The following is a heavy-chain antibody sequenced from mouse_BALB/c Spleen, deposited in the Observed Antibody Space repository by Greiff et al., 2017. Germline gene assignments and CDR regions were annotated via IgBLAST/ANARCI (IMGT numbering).Heavy chain of an antibody. CDR1: GFSLTSYG. Sequence: VQLQQSGPGLVQPSQSLSITCTVSGFSLTSYGVHWVRQSPGKGLEWLGVIWSGGSTDYNAAFISRLSISNDNSKSQVFFKMNSLQAKDTAIYYCATSKYRDDGGFAYWGQGTLVTVSA. CDR2: IWSGGST. V-gene: IGHV2-2*02. J-gene: IGHJ3*01. CDR3: ATSKYRDDGGFAY. D-gene: IGHD2-14*01.